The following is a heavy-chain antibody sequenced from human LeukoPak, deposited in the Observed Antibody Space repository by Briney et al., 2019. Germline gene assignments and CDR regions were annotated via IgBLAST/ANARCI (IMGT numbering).Heavy chain of an antibody. Sequence: SETLSLTCGASGGSIDITNYWSWVRKAPGKGLKWIGEIAHDGTTNYNPSLRSRVAMSFDRANNQFSLSLTSVTAADTAVYYCTREDRPYCPFAYWGQGVLVTVSS. CDR3: TREDRPYCPFAY. D-gene: IGHD1-26*01. J-gene: IGHJ4*02. CDR2: IAHDGTT. CDR1: GGSIDITNY. V-gene: IGHV4-4*02.